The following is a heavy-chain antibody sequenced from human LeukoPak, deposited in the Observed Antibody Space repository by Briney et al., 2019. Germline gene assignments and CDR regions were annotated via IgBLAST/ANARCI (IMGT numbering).Heavy chain of an antibody. J-gene: IGHJ4*02. Sequence: GGSLRLSCAASGFTFSSYWMNWVRQAPGKGLEWVSSISSSSSYIFYADSVKGRFNISRDNAKNSLYLQMNSLRAEDTAVYYCAKDRAGVFDYWGQGTLVTVSS. CDR2: ISSSSSYI. V-gene: IGHV3-21*01. CDR1: GFTFSSYW. D-gene: IGHD3-10*01. CDR3: AKDRAGVFDY.